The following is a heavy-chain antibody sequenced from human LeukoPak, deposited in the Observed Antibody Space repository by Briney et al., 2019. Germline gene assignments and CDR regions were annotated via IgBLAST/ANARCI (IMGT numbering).Heavy chain of an antibody. D-gene: IGHD3-22*01. J-gene: IGHJ2*01. Sequence: PSEPLSLPCAVSGGSFSGYYWSWIRQPPGKGLEWIGEINHSGSTNYNPSLKSRVTISVDTSKRQFSLKLSSVTAADTAVYYCARGLDYYDSSGPYWYFDLWGRGTLVTVSS. V-gene: IGHV4-34*01. CDR3: ARGLDYYDSSGPYWYFDL. CDR1: GGSFSGYY. CDR2: INHSGST.